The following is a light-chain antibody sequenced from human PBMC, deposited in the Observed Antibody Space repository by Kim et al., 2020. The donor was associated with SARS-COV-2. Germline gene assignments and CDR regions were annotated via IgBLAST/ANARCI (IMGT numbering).Light chain of an antibody. J-gene: IGLJ3*02. CDR1: KLGDTY. Sequence: VSPGQTASITCSGDKLGDTYASWYQHRAGQSPVLIIYKDTTRPSGIPERFSGSSSGNTATLTISGTLGIDEADYYCQSWDSSAWVFGGGTQLTVL. V-gene: IGLV3-1*01. CDR2: KDT. CDR3: QSWDSSAWV.